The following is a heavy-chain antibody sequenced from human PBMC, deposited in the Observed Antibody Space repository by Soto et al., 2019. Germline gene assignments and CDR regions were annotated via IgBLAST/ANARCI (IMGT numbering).Heavy chain of an antibody. CDR1: GFTFSSYA. D-gene: IGHD1-26*01. J-gene: IGHJ4*02. V-gene: IGHV3-23*01. CDR2: ISGSGGST. CDR3: AIAVGAPPYFDY. Sequence: GGSLRLSCAASGFTFSSYAMSWVRQAPGKGLEWVSAISGSGGSTYYADSVKGRFTISRDNSKNTLYLQMNSLRAEDTAVYYCAIAVGAPPYFDYWGQGTLVTVSS.